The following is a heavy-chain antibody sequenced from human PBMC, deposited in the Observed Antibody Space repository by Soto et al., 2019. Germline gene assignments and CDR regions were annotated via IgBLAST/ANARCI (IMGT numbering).Heavy chain of an antibody. CDR1: GDSVSSNSAA. CDR3: ARAGIAVAGTPPYYYYGMDV. D-gene: IGHD6-19*01. V-gene: IGHV6-1*01. Sequence: SQTLSLTCAISGDSVSSNSAAWNWISQSPSRGLEWLGRTYYRSKWYNDYAVSVKSRITINPDTSKNQFSLQLNSVTPEDTAVYYCARAGIAVAGTPPYYYYGMDVWGQGTTVTVSS. CDR2: TYYRSKWYN. J-gene: IGHJ6*02.